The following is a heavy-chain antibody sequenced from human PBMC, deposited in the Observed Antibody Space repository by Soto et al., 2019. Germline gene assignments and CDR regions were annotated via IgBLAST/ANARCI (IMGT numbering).Heavy chain of an antibody. CDR2: INPLKGDT. Sequence: ASVKVSCKASGYTFSTYGITWVRQAPGQGLEWMGWINPLKGDTNSAARFQDRLTMTTDTSTRTAYMELRSLTSDDTAVYYCARVKVPAAILGAFDLWGQGTVVTVSS. CDR1: GYTFSTYG. D-gene: IGHD2-2*02. V-gene: IGHV1-18*01. CDR3: ARVKVPAAILGAFDL. J-gene: IGHJ3*01.